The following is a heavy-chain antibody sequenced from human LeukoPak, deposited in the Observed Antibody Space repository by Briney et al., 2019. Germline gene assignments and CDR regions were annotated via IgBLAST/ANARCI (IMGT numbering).Heavy chain of an antibody. CDR3: ARTHPTGYFDY. Sequence: GKSLRLSCAAPGFTVSSNYMSWVRQAPGKGLEWVSVIHDGGSTYYADSVKGRFTISRDNSKNTLYLQMNSLRAGDTAVYYCARTHPTGYFDYWGQGTLVTVSS. CDR2: IHDGGST. D-gene: IGHD1-14*01. V-gene: IGHV3-53*01. J-gene: IGHJ4*02. CDR1: GFTVSSNY.